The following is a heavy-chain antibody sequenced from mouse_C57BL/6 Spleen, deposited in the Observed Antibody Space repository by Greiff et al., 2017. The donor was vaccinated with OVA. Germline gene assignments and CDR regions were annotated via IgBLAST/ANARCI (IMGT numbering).Heavy chain of an antibody. CDR2: IWTGGGT. J-gene: IGHJ3*01. CDR1: GFSLTSYA. V-gene: IGHV2-9-1*01. D-gene: IGHD2-3*01. CDR3: AKYDDGYYLFAY. Sequence: VQLVQSGPGLVAPSQSLSITCTVSGFSLTSYAISWVRQPPGQGLEWLGVIWTGGGTTDTSALISRLSISNDNSKSQVFLKRNSLPTDDTARYYCAKYDDGYYLFAYWGKGTLVTVSA.